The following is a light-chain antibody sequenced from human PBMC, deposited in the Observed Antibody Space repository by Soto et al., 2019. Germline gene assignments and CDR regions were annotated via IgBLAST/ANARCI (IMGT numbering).Light chain of an antibody. V-gene: IGKV1-12*01. CDR3: QQVDSFPLS. J-gene: IGKJ4*01. Sequence: IQVTQSPSSVSASIGDRVTITCRASQGISGWLAWYQQKPGKAPKLLIYAASSLQSEVPSRFSGSRSGTEFTLAITSLQPEDFATYYCQQVDSFPLSFGGGTKVEIK. CDR1: QGISGW. CDR2: AAS.